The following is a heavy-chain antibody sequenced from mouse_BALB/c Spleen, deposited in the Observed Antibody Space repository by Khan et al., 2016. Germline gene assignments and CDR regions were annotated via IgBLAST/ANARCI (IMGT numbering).Heavy chain of an antibody. Sequence: EVQLQESGPGLVKPSQSLSLTCTVTGYSITSDYAWNWIRQFSGNKLEWMAYITYRGTTNYYPSLKSRISITRDTSKNQFFLQLNSVTTEDTATYYCARIYYDYDDYALDYWCRRTSDTVAS. CDR1: GYSITSDYA. CDR3: ARIYYDYDDYALDY. D-gene: IGHD2-4*01. J-gene: IGHJ4*01. V-gene: IGHV3-2*02. CDR2: ITYRGTT.